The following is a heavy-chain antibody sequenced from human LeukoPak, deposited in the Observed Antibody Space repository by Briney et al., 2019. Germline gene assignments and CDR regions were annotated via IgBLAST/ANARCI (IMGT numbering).Heavy chain of an antibody. CDR1: GLTFGDYT. Sequence: GGSLRLSCEASGLTFGDYTMHWVRQAPGKGLEWVSLISRNGAATKYADSVRGRFTVSRDNSKNSLFLQMNSLSTEDTALYYCAKDFSNYGDYNWFDPWGQGTRVTVSS. CDR3: AKDFSNYGDYNWFDP. D-gene: IGHD4-17*01. CDR2: ISRNGAAT. V-gene: IGHV3-43*01. J-gene: IGHJ5*02.